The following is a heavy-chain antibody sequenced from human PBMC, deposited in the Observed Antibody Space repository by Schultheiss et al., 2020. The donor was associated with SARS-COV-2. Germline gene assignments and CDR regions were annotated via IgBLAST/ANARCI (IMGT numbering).Heavy chain of an antibody. CDR3: TTDPNTIFGVVIDY. V-gene: IGHV3-30*03. J-gene: IGHJ4*02. Sequence: GGSLRLSCAASGFTFSSFALHWVRQAPGEGLEWVAVISLDGSRKHYADSVKGRFTISRDNSKNTLYLQMNSLKTEDTAVYYCTTDPNTIFGVVIDYWGQGTLVTVSS. D-gene: IGHD3-3*01. CDR1: GFTFSSFA. CDR2: ISLDGSRK.